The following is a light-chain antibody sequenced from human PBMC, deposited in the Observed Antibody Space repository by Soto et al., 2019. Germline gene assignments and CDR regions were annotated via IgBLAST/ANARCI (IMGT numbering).Light chain of an antibody. CDR1: QSVRTK. CDR2: GAS. J-gene: IGKJ4*01. Sequence: EIVMTQSPATLSVSPGEGATLSCRASQSVRTKLAWYQQKAGQAPRLLIYGASTRATGISSRFSGSLSGTEHTLTISSLQSEDFAVYYCQQYSNWPPLTFGGGTKVDIK. CDR3: QQYSNWPPLT. V-gene: IGKV3-15*01.